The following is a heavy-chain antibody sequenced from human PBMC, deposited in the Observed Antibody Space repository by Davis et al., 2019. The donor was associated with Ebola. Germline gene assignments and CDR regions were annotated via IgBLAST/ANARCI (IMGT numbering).Heavy chain of an antibody. CDR2: ISSSSSYI. CDR1: GFTFSSYS. J-gene: IGHJ5*02. D-gene: IGHD3-10*01. CDR3: ARGITMVQGVDWFDP. V-gene: IGHV3-21*04. Sequence: GESLKISCAASGFTFSSYSMNWVRQAPGKGLEWVSSISSSSSYIYYADSVKGRFTISRDNAKNSLYLQMNSLRAEDTAVYYCARGITMVQGVDWFDPWGQGTLVTVSS.